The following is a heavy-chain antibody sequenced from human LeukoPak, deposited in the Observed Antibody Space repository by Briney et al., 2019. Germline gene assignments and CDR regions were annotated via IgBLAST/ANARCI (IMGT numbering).Heavy chain of an antibody. Sequence: PSETLSLTCGVYGGSFSGYHWNWIRQPPGEGLEWIGEINHSGSTNYNPSLKSRVTISVDTSKNQFSLKLSSVTAADTAVYYCVRHYCTARSCPDAFDIWGQGTMVTVFS. CDR3: VRHYCTARSCPDAFDI. V-gene: IGHV4-34*01. CDR2: INHSGST. CDR1: GGSFSGYH. D-gene: IGHD2-8*02. J-gene: IGHJ3*02.